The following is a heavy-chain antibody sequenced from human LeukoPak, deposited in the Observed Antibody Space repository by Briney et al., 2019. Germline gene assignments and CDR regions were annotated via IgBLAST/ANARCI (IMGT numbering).Heavy chain of an antibody. D-gene: IGHD1-26*01. V-gene: IGHV4-39*07. CDR2: IYYSGRT. CDR3: AREDLVRVGADYYYYGMDV. Sequence: KPSETLSLTCTVSGGSVSSSSYYWGWIRQPPGKGLEWIGTIYYSGRTYYSPSLKSRVTISVDTSMNQFSLKLSSVTAADTAVYYCAREDLVRVGADYYYYGMDVWGQGTTVTVSS. CDR1: GGSVSSSSYY. J-gene: IGHJ6*02.